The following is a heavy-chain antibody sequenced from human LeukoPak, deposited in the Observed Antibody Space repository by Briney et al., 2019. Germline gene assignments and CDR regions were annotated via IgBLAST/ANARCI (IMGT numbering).Heavy chain of an antibody. CDR3: AREPGGTYYYDSSGYYDY. J-gene: IGHJ4*02. CDR1: GFTFSNYW. V-gene: IGHV3-53*01. D-gene: IGHD3-22*01. CDR2: IYSGGST. Sequence: GGSLRLSCAASGFTFSNYWMSWVRQAPGKGLEWVSVIYSGGSTYYADSVKGRFTISRDNSKNTLYLQMNSLRAEDTAVYYCAREPGGTYYYDSSGYYDYWGQGTLVTVSS.